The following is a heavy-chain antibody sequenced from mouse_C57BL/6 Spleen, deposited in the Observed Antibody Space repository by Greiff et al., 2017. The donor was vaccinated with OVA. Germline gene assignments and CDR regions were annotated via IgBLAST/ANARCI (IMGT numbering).Heavy chain of an antibody. CDR1: GYTFTDYY. J-gene: IGHJ4*01. Sequence: EVQLQQSGPELVKPGASVKISCKASGYTFTDYYMNWVKQSHGKSLEWIGDINPNNGGTSYNQKFKGKATLTVDKSSSTAYMELRSLTSEDSAVYYCARSGLIYAMDYWGQGTSVTVSS. CDR3: ARSGLIYAMDY. D-gene: IGHD2-4*01. CDR2: INPNNGGT. V-gene: IGHV1-26*01.